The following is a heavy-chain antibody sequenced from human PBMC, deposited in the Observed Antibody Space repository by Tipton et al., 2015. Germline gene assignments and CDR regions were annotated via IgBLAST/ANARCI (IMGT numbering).Heavy chain of an antibody. Sequence: SLRLSCAAAGFTFSDNAFSWVRQAPGKGLEWVSAIVTNTYYADSVKGRFTISRDNSKSTLYLQMNSLRAEDTAVYYCAKERTYCDFWSGYYQGAFDSWCQGTLVTVSS. V-gene: IGHV3-23*01. D-gene: IGHD3-3*01. CDR1: GFTFSDNA. CDR3: AKERTYCDFWSGYYQGAFDS. CDR2: IVTNT. J-gene: IGHJ4*02.